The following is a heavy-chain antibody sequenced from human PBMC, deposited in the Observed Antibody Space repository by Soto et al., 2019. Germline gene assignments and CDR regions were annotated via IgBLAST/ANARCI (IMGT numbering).Heavy chain of an antibody. CDR2: IYYSGST. V-gene: IGHV4-31*03. Sequence: TLSLTCTVSGGSISSGGYYWSWIRQHPGKGLEWIGYIYYSGSTYYNPSLKSRVTISVDTSKNQFSLKLSSVTAADTAVYYCARDGYSSGWRFDYWGQGTLVTVSS. CDR1: GGSISSGGYY. J-gene: IGHJ4*02. D-gene: IGHD6-19*01. CDR3: ARDGYSSGWRFDY.